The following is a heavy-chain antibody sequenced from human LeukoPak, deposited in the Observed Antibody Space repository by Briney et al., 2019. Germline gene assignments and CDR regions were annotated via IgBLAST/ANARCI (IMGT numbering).Heavy chain of an antibody. D-gene: IGHD3-10*01. J-gene: IGHJ4*02. V-gene: IGHV4-34*01. CDR2: INHSGST. CDR3: ARGVLLWFGDAFDY. CDR1: GGSFSGYY. Sequence: PSETLSLTCAVYGGSFSGYYWSWIRQPPGKGLEWIGEINHSGSTNYNPSLKSRVTISVDTSKNQSSLKLSSVTAADTAVYYCARGVLLWFGDAFDYWGQGTLVTVSS.